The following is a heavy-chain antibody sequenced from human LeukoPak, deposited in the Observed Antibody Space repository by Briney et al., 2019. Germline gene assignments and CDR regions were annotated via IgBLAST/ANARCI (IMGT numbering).Heavy chain of an antibody. CDR3: AKDRASGWLRFYYYYGMDV. CDR2: ISWNSGSI. J-gene: IGHJ6*02. V-gene: IGHV3-9*01. D-gene: IGHD5-12*01. Sequence: PGGSLRLSCAASGFTFDDYAMHWVRQAPGKGLEWVSGISWNSGSIGYADSVKGRFTISRDNAKNSLYLQMNSLRAENTALYYCAKDRASGWLRFYYYYGMDVWAKGPRSPSP. CDR1: GFTFDDYA.